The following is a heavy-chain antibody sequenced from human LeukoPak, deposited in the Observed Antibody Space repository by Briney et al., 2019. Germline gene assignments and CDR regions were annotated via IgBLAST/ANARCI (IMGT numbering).Heavy chain of an antibody. J-gene: IGHJ4*02. CDR3: AKHTVAGTSYYFDY. CDR1: GFNFGDYA. Sequence: PGGSLRLSCTGSGFNFGDYAMTWFRQAPGKGLEWVSAISGSGGSTYYADSVKGRFTISRDNSKNTLYLQMNSLRAEDTAVYYCAKHTVAGTSYYFDYWGQGTLVTVSS. CDR2: ISGSGGST. V-gene: IGHV3-23*01. D-gene: IGHD6-19*01.